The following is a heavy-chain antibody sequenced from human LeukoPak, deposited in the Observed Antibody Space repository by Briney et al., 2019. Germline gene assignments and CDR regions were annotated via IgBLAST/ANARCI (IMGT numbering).Heavy chain of an antibody. V-gene: IGHV4-34*01. CDR3: ARGRWLQGYFDY. J-gene: IGHJ4*02. D-gene: IGHD5-24*01. CDR2: INHSGST. CDR1: GGSFSGYY. Sequence: SETLSLTCAVYGGSFSGYYWSWIRQPPGKGLEWIGEINHSGSTNYNPSLKSRVTISVDTSKNQFSLKLSSVTAADTAVYYCARGRWLQGYFDYWGQGTLVTVSS.